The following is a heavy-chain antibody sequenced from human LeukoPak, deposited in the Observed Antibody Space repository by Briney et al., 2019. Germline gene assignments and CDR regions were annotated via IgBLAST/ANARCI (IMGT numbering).Heavy chain of an antibody. CDR2: IYYSGST. Sequence: SQTLSLTCPVSGGSVSSGDHYWSWIRQPPGKGLEWIGYIYYSGSTHYNPSLKSRVTISVDTSKTRFSLKRSSVTAADTAVYYCARFGGGNPHFDYWGQGTLVTVSS. V-gene: IGHV4-61*08. CDR3: ARFGGGNPHFDY. J-gene: IGHJ4*02. CDR1: GGSVSSGDHY. D-gene: IGHD4-23*01.